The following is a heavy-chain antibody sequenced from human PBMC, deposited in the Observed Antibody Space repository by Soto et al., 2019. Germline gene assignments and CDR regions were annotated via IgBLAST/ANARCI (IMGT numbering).Heavy chain of an antibody. D-gene: IGHD1-1*01. V-gene: IGHV3-7*01. CDR3: ARPGAGHHDFLDD. CDR1: GFTFSSYW. J-gene: IGHJ4*02. Sequence: PGGSLRLSCAASGFTFSSYWINGVRQAPGKGLEWVANINQDGNEDNLLDSVKGRFTISRDNAKNSLFLQMNSLRVDDTAVYYCARPGAGHHDFLDDWGQGAMVTVSS. CDR2: INQDGNED.